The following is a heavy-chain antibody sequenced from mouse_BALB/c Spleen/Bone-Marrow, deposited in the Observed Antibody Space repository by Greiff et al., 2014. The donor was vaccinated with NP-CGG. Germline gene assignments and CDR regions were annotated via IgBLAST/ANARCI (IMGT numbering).Heavy chain of an antibody. CDR3: ARYGYYDAMDY. V-gene: IGHV5-17*02. CDR2: ISSGSSTI. CDR1: GFTFSSFG. J-gene: IGHJ4*01. Sequence: EVMLVASGGGLVQPGGSRKLSCAASGFTFSSFGMHWVRQAPEKGLEWVAYISSGSSTIYYADTVKGRFTISRDNPKNTLFLQMTSLRSEDTAMYYCARYGYYDAMDYWGQGTSVTVSS. D-gene: IGHD2-2*01.